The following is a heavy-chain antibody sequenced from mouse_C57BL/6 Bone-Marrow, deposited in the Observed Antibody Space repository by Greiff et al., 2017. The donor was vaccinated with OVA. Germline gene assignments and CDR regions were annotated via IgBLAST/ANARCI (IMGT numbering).Heavy chain of an antibody. CDR1: GFSFNTYA. CDR2: IRSKSNNYAT. J-gene: IGHJ4*01. CDR3: VRHDDGYYPSYAMDD. V-gene: IGHV10-1*01. Sequence: EVQRVESGGGLVQPKGSLKLSCAASGFSFNTYAMNWVRQAPGKGLEWVARIRSKSNNYATYYADSVKDRFTISRDDSESMLYLQMNNLKTEDTAMYYGVRHDDGYYPSYAMDDWGQGTSVTVSS. D-gene: IGHD2-3*01.